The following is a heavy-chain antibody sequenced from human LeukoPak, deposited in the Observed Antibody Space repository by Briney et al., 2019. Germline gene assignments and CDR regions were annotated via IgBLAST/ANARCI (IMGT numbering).Heavy chain of an antibody. J-gene: IGHJ4*02. Sequence: GGSLRLSCTVSGFTVSSNSMSWVRQAPGKGLEWVSFIYSDNTHYSDSVKGRFTISRDYAKNTLYLQMNSLRADDTAVYYCARDHFAVAGNLDYWGQGTLVAISS. CDR1: GFTVSSNS. D-gene: IGHD6-19*01. V-gene: IGHV3-53*01. CDR2: IYSDNT. CDR3: ARDHFAVAGNLDY.